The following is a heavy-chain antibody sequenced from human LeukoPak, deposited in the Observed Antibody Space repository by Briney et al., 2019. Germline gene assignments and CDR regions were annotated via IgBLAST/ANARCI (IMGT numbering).Heavy chain of an antibody. Sequence: PGGSLRLSCAASGFTFSSYWMSWVRQAPGKGLEWVANIKQDGSEKYVDSVKGRFTISRDNAKNSLYLQMNSLRAEDTAVYYCASGQWLVLNYWGQETLVTVSS. CDR2: IKQDGSEK. D-gene: IGHD6-19*01. J-gene: IGHJ4*02. CDR1: GFTFSSYW. V-gene: IGHV3-7*03. CDR3: ASGQWLVLNY.